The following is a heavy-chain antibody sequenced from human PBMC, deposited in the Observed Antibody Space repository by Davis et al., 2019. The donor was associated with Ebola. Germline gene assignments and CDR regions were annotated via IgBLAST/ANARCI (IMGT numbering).Heavy chain of an antibody. V-gene: IGHV4-39*01. CDR2: IYYSGSI. CDR3: ARGPHYYGMDV. CDR1: GGSISSSSYY. Sequence: MPSETLSLTCTVSGGSISSSSYYWGWIRQPPGKGLEWIGSIYYSGSIYYNPSLKSRVTISVDTSKNQFSLKLSSVTAADTAVYYCARGPHYYGMDVWGQGTTVTVSS. J-gene: IGHJ6*02.